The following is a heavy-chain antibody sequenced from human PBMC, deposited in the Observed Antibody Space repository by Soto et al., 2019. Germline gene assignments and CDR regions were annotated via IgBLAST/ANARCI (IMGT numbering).Heavy chain of an antibody. D-gene: IGHD3-3*01. V-gene: IGHV3-11*06. CDR1: GFTFSDYY. Sequence: QVQLVESGGGLVKPGGSLRLSCAASGFTFSDYYMSWIRQAPGKGLEWVSYISSSSSYTNYADSVKGRFTISRDNANHSLYLQMNSLRAEDTAVYYCARDRLDWLSTGGMDVWGQGTTVTVSS. CDR2: ISSSSSYT. J-gene: IGHJ6*02. CDR3: ARDRLDWLSTGGMDV.